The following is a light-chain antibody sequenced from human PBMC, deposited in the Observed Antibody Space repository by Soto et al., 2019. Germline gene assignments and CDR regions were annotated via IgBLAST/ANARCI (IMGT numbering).Light chain of an antibody. CDR3: SSYKSGSTYV. J-gene: IGLJ1*01. CDR1: SSDVGGYNY. Sequence: QSVLTQPASVSGSPGQSITISCTGTSSDVGGYNYVSWYQQHPGKAPKLIIYEVSNRPSEISTRFSGSKSGNTASLTISGLQAEDEAAYYCSSYKSGSTYVFGTGTKVTVL. CDR2: EVS. V-gene: IGLV2-14*01.